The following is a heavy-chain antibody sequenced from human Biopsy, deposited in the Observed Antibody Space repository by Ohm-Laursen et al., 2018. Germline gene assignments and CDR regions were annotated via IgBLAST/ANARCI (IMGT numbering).Heavy chain of an antibody. J-gene: IGHJ4*01. CDR3: ARSGQWARYYFDY. CDR2: INHRGYT. D-gene: IGHD6-19*01. CDR1: GGSISGYY. V-gene: IGHV4-34*01. Sequence: SDTLPLTYAVSGGSISGYYWSWIRQPPGKGLEWIGEINHRGYTDYNASLKGRVSISVDTSKNQLSLNLTSVTAADTAVFYCARSGQWARYYFDYWGHGTLVTVSP.